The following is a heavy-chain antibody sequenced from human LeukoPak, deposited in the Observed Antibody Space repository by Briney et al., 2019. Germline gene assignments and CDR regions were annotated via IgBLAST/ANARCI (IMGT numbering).Heavy chain of an antibody. V-gene: IGHV1-8*01. CDR1: GYTFTSYD. CDR3: ARGATTDYSLDY. D-gene: IGHD4-11*01. CDR2: MNPNSGNT. J-gene: IGHJ4*02. Sequence: ASVKVSCKASGYTFTSYDINWVRQATGQGLEWMGWMNPNSGNTGYAQKFQGRVTMTRNTPISTAYMELSSLRSEDTAVYYCARGATTDYSLDYWGQGTLVTVSS.